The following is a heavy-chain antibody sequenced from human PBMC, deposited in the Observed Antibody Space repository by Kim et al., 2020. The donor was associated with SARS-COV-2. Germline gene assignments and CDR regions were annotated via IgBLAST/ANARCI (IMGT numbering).Heavy chain of an antibody. D-gene: IGHD3-16*01. CDR1: GPTFSSYA. V-gene: IGHV3-33*01. J-gene: IGHJ6*04. CDR2: FWQDGCNR. Sequence: GGSLRLSCVASGPTFSSYAMRSVRQAQATRLEWVAVFWQDGCNRDYVDSVKGRFTISRVNFKNTLDLQMNSLRAEDTGVSYCPRVLRPYHSMDVWDKGT. CDR3: PRVLRPYHSMDV.